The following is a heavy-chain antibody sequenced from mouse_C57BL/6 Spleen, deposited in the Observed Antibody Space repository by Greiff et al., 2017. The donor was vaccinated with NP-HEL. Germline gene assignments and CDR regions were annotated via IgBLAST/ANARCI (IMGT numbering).Heavy chain of an antibody. D-gene: IGHD2-2*01. V-gene: IGHV5-9-1*02. Sequence: EVKLVESGEGLVKPGGSLKLSCAASGFTFSSYAMSWVRQTPEKRLEWVAYISSGGDYIYYADTVKGRFTISRDNARNTLYLQMSSLKSEDTAMYYCTRWLQGYYYAMDYWGQGTSVTVSS. J-gene: IGHJ4*01. CDR3: TRWLQGYYYAMDY. CDR2: ISSGGDYI. CDR1: GFTFSSYA.